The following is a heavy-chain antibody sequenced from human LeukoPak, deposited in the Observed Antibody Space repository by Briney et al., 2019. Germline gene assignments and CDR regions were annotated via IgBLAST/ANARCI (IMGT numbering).Heavy chain of an antibody. V-gene: IGHV4-34*01. CDR3: ARGRKYYYGSGSPWAFDI. CDR2: INHSGST. Sequence: SETLSLTCAVYGGSFSGYYWSWIRQPPGEGLEWIGEINHSGSTNYNPSLKSRVTMSVDTSKNQFSLKLSSVTAADTAVYYCARGRKYYYGSGSPWAFDIWGQGTMVTVSS. J-gene: IGHJ3*02. CDR1: GGSFSGYY. D-gene: IGHD3-10*01.